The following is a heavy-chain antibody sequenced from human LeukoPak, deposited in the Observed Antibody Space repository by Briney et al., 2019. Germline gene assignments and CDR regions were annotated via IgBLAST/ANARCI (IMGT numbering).Heavy chain of an antibody. V-gene: IGHV3-7*01. Sequence: GGSLRLPCAASGFTFSSYWMSWVRQAPGKGLEWVANIKQDGSEKYYVDSVKGRFTISRDNAKNSLYLQMNSLRAEDTAVYYCARDATLYYYDSSGYTHDAFDIWGQGTMVTVSS. CDR2: IKQDGSEK. CDR1: GFTFSSYW. CDR3: ARDATLYYYDSSGYTHDAFDI. J-gene: IGHJ3*02. D-gene: IGHD3-22*01.